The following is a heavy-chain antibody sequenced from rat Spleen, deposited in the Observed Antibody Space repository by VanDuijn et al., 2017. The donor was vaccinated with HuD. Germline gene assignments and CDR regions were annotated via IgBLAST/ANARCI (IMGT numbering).Heavy chain of an antibody. CDR3: ARHWNDDYFDY. V-gene: IGHV5-22*01. Sequence: EVQLVESGGGLEQPGRSLKLSCAASGFTFSDYYMAWVRQAPKKGLEWVASISYEGSTTHYGDSVKGRFTISRDNAKSTLNLQMNSLRSEDTATYYCARHWNDDYFDYWGQGVMVTVSS. CDR1: GFTFSDYY. CDR2: ISYEGSTT. J-gene: IGHJ2*01.